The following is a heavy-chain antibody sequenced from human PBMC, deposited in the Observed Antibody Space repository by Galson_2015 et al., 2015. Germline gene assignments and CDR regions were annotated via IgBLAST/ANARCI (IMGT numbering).Heavy chain of an antibody. CDR3: ARDRIVLVDKTGLRFDP. CDR1: GYTFTSYA. J-gene: IGHJ5*02. V-gene: IGHV1-3*01. D-gene: IGHD2-8*02. Sequence: SVKVSCKASGYTFTSYAMHWVRQAPGQRLEWMGWINAGNGNTKYSQKFQGRVTITRDTSASTAYMELSSLRSEDTAVYYCARDRIVLVDKTGLRFDPWGQGTLVTVSS. CDR2: INAGNGNT.